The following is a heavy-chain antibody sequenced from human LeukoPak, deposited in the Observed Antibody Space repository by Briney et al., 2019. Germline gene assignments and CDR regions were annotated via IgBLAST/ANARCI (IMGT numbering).Heavy chain of an antibody. Sequence: GASVKVSCKASGYTFTGYYIHWVRQAPGQGLEWMGWINPNTGGTTYAEKFQGRVTMTRDTSISTTYMELSRVRSDDTAVYYCARSPVYSYDTTDPYDGLYNWFDPWGQGTLATVSS. J-gene: IGHJ5*02. CDR3: ARSPVYSYDTTDPYDGLYNWFDP. V-gene: IGHV1-2*02. D-gene: IGHD3-22*01. CDR2: INPNTGGT. CDR1: GYTFTGYY.